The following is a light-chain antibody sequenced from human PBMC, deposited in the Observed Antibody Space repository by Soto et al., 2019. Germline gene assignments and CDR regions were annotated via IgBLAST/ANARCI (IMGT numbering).Light chain of an antibody. CDR2: EAS. J-gene: IGLJ1*01. CDR3: TSYAGSSIFFYV. CDR1: SSDVGAYNY. V-gene: IGLV2-8*01. Sequence: QSALTQPPSASGSPGQSVTISCTGTSSDVGAYNYVSWYQQLPGKAPKLIIYEASKRPSGVPDRFSGSKSGNTASLTVSGLQAEDDVFYYCTSYAGSSIFFYVSGTGTNVTVL.